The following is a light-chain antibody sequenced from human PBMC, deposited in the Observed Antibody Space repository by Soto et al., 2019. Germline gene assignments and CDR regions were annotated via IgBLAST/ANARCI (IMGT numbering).Light chain of an antibody. CDR1: QSISSN. CDR3: HQYEILPQT. V-gene: IGKV3-15*01. CDR2: RAS. J-gene: IGKJ1*01. Sequence: EIVMKQSPSTLSVSPRERATLSCRASQSISSNLAWYQQKLGQAPRLLIYRASTRATGIPARFSGSGSGTEFTLTISSLQSEDFALYYCHQYEILPQTFGQGSKVAIK.